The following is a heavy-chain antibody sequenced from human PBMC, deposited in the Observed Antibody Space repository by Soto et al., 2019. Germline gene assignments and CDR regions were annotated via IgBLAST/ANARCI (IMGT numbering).Heavy chain of an antibody. CDR3: ARSRSLGYCYYYGMDV. J-gene: IGHJ6*02. CDR2: ISYDGSNK. CDR1: GFTFSSYA. Sequence: QVQLVESGGGVVQPGRSLRLSCAASGFTFSSYAMHWVRQAPGKGLEWVAVISYDGSNKYYADSVKGRFTISRDNSKNTLYLQMNSLRAEDTAVYYCARSRSLGYCYYYGMDVWGQGTTVTVSS. D-gene: IGHD3-16*01. V-gene: IGHV3-30-3*01.